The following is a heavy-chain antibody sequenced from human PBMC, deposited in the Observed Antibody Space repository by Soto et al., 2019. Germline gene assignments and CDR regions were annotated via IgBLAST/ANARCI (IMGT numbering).Heavy chain of an antibody. J-gene: IGHJ4*02. D-gene: IGHD1-1*01. CDR2: IYYRGNT. CDR1: GGSISSYY. CDR3: ARLEGLATISYYFDY. V-gene: IGHV4-59*04. Sequence: PSETLSLTCTVSGGSISSYYWIWIRQPPGKGLEWIGYIYYRGNTYYNPSLKTRVTISLDKSKSQFSLKLNSVTAADSAVYFCARLEGLATISYYFDYWGQGTLVTVSS.